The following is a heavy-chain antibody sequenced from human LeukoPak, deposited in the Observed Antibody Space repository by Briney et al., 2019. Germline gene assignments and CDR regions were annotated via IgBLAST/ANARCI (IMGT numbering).Heavy chain of an antibody. D-gene: IGHD3-16*01. CDR2: ISSSGSTI. CDR3: ARAHYDNVWGSFTGRYFDY. CDR1: GFTFSDYY. J-gene: IGHJ4*02. V-gene: IGHV3-11*01. Sequence: GGSLRLSCAASGFTFSDYYMSWIRQAPGKGLEWVSYISSSGSTIYYADSVKGRFTISRDNPRKSLYLQMNSLRAEDTAVYYCARAHYDNVWGSFTGRYFDYWGQGTLVTVSS.